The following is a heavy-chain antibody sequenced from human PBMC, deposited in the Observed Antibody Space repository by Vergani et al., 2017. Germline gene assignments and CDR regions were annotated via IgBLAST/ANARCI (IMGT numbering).Heavy chain of an antibody. CDR1: GYTFTGYY. CDR2: INPNSGGT. CDR3: ARAFRYYYGSGSYPPRY. D-gene: IGHD3-10*01. J-gene: IGHJ4*02. V-gene: IGHV1-2*02. Sequence: QVQLVQSGAEVKKPGASVKVSCKASGYTFTGYYMHWVRQAPGQGLEWMGWINPNSGGTNYAQKFQGRVTMTRDTSISTAYMELSRLRSDDTAVYYCARAFRYYYGSGSYPPRYWSQGTLVTVSS.